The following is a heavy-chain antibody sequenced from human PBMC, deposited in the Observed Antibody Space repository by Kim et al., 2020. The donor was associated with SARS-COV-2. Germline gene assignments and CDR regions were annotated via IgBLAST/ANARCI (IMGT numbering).Heavy chain of an antibody. D-gene: IGHD2-21*02. CDR3: ARDAIVVVTAIPTPNYYYYGMDV. J-gene: IGHJ6*02. V-gene: IGHV1-69*06. CDR1: GGTFSSYA. CDR2: IIPIFGTA. Sequence: SVKVSCKASGGTFSSYAISWVRQAPGQGLEWMGGIIPIFGTANYAQKFQGRVTITADKSTSTAYMELSSLRSEDTAVYYCARDAIVVVTAIPTPNYYYYGMDVWGQGTTVTVSS.